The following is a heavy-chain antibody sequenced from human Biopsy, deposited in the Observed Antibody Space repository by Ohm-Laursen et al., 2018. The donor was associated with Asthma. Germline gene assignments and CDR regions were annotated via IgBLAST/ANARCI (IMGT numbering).Heavy chain of an antibody. D-gene: IGHD4-17*01. V-gene: IGHV4-31*11. Sequence: SQTLSLTCAVSGGSINIGDYYWSWIRQYPVKGLEWIGYIYYSGSTYYNPSLKSRVSISLDTSKNQFSLSLTSVTAADTAVYYCARTTYGDDGFDPWGQGTLVTVSS. CDR1: GGSINIGDYY. J-gene: IGHJ5*02. CDR3: ARTTYGDDGFDP. CDR2: IYYSGST.